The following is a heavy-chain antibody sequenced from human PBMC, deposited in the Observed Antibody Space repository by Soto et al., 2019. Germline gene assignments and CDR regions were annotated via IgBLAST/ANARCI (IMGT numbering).Heavy chain of an antibody. V-gene: IGHV3-23*01. CDR1: AFTFRNNV. CDR2: ITGSGRDT. CDR3: AKNGLDNSPSAIDS. J-gene: IGHJ4*02. D-gene: IGHD2-8*01. Sequence: GGSLRLSCAASAFTFRNNVLSWVRQAPGKGLDWVSGITGSGRDTYYADSVKGRFTISRDNSKNMVFLQMNSLRAEDTALYYCAKNGLDNSPSAIDSWGPGTLVTVSS.